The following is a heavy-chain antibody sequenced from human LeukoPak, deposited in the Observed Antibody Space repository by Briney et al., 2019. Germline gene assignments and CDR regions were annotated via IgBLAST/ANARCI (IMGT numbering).Heavy chain of an antibody. CDR1: GFTFTSSA. J-gene: IGHJ4*02. D-gene: IGHD3-10*01. CDR3: AADSMVRGVILVDY. Sequence: GASVKVSCKASGFTFTSSAVQWVRQARGQRLEWIGWIVVGSGNTNYAQKFQERVTITTDMSTSRAYMERSSLRSEDTAVYYCAADSMVRGVILVDYWGQGTLVTVSS. V-gene: IGHV1-58*01. CDR2: IVVGSGNT.